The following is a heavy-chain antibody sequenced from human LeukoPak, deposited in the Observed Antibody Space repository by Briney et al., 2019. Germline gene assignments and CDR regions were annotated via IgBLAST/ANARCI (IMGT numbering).Heavy chain of an antibody. CDR1: GFTFSSYA. Sequence: GGSLRLSCAASGFTFSSYAMRWVRQAPGKGLEWVSAFGAGTGAITIYADSVKGRFTISRDNSKNTLYLQVNSLRAEDTAVYYCAKTVGLTEHWGQGTLVTVSS. J-gene: IGHJ1*01. CDR3: AKTVGLTEH. D-gene: IGHD4-23*01. CDR2: FGAGTGAIT. V-gene: IGHV3-23*01.